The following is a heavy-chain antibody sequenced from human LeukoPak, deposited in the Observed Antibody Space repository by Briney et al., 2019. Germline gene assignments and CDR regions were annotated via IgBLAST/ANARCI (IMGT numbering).Heavy chain of an antibody. D-gene: IGHD2/OR15-2a*01. CDR2: IYQSGST. CDR3: ARHQRISENFDF. CDR1: GYSISSGYF. V-gene: IGHV4-38-2*01. Sequence: SETLSLTCAVSGYSISSGYFWGWLRQPPGKGLEWIGTIYQSGSTFYTPSLKGRVTMSVDTSENQFSLELRSVTAADTATYYCARHQRISENFDFWGQGTLVTVSS. J-gene: IGHJ4*02.